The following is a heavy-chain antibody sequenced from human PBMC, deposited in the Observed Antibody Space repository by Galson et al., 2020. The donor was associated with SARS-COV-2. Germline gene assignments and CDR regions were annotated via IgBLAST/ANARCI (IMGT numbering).Heavy chain of an antibody. CDR1: GFTFSRNW. D-gene: IGHD5-12*01. V-gene: IGHV3-7*01. J-gene: IGHJ4*02. CDR3: ARDEDGYNDF. CDR2: IKQDGSDR. Sequence: PGGSLRLSYAASGFTFSRNWMSWVRQAPGKGLQWVANIKQDGSDRYYVDSVKGRFTISSDYAENSVYLQMNNLRDDDTAVYYCARDEDGYNDFWGQGTLVAVSS.